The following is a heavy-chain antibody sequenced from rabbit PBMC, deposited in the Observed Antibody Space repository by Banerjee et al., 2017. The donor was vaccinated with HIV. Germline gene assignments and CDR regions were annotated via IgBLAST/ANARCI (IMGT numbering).Heavy chain of an antibody. J-gene: IGHJ4*01. CDR1: GFSFSDNYF. D-gene: IGHD7-1*01. CDR3: ARDLTGVTGWNFGL. V-gene: IGHV1S45*01. Sequence: QEQLEESGGDLVKPGASLTLTCTASGFSFSDNYFMCWVRQAPGKGLEWIACIYAGGSDSTYYASWARGRFTISKTSWTTVTLQMTSLTAADTATYFCARDLTGVTGWNFGLWGQGTLVTVS. CDR2: IYAGGSDST.